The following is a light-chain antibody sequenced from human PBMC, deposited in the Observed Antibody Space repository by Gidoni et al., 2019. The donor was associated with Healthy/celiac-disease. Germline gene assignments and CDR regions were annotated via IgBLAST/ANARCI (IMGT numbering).Light chain of an antibody. CDR1: QRVSSSY. V-gene: IGKV3-20*01. Sequence: EIVLTQSPGTLSLSPGERDTLSCRASQRVSSSYLAWYQQKPGQPPRLLIYGASSRATGIPDRFSGSGSGTDFTLTISRLEPEDFAVYYCQQYGSSPWTFGQGTKVEIK. CDR2: GAS. CDR3: QQYGSSPWT. J-gene: IGKJ1*01.